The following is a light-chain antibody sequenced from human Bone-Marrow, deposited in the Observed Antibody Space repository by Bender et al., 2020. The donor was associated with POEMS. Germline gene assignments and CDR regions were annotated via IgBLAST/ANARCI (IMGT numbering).Light chain of an antibody. CDR3: CSYAGRSTVV. Sequence: QSALTQPPSASGSPGQSVTISCTGTSSDVGAYNRVSWYQQYPGKAPKLMLYEVNKRPSGVSTRFSGSKSGNTASLTISGLQAEDEADYYCCSYAGRSTVVFGGGTKLTVL. CDR2: EVN. J-gene: IGLJ2*01. V-gene: IGLV2-23*02. CDR1: SSDVGAYNR.